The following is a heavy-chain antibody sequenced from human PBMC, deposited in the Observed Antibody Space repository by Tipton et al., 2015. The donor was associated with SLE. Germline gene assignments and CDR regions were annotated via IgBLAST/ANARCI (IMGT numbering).Heavy chain of an antibody. CDR3: ARDPPREADTGRSRYCYGMDV. V-gene: IGHV3-33*01. CDR2: IWYDGSNK. D-gene: IGHD5-18*01. J-gene: IGHJ6*02. Sequence: SLRLSCAASGFTFSNYGMHWVRQAPGKGLEWVAVIWYDGSNKYYPDSVKGRFTISRDNSKNTLYLQMNSLRAEDTAVYYCARDPPREADTGRSRYCYGMDVWGQGTTVTVSS. CDR1: GFTFSNYG.